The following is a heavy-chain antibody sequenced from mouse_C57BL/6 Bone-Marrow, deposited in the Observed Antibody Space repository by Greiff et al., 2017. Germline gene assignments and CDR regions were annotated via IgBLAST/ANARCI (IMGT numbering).Heavy chain of an antibody. Sequence: VQLQQSVAELVRPGASVKLSCTASGFNITNTYMHWVKQRPEQGLEWIGRIDPANGTTNYAPKFKGKATITADTSSNTAYLQLSSLTSEDTAIYYCARAYYSNYDAMDYWGQGTSVTGSS. D-gene: IGHD2-5*01. CDR3: ARAYYSNYDAMDY. CDR2: IDPANGTT. CDR1: GFNITNTY. J-gene: IGHJ4*01. V-gene: IGHV14-3*01.